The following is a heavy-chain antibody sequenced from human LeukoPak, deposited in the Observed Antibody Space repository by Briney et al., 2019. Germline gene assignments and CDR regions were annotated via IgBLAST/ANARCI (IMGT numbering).Heavy chain of an antibody. CDR1: GGTFSNSG. Sequence: SVKVSCKASGGTFSNSGFNWVRQAPGQGLEWLGGIIPLFGTPRYAQKFQGRVSISTDESTSTAYMDLSSLRSEDTAVYYCAREINWVSDSSGYSPYYFDFWGQGTLATVSS. D-gene: IGHD3-22*01. V-gene: IGHV1-69*05. CDR3: AREINWVSDSSGYSPYYFDF. CDR2: IIPLFGTP. J-gene: IGHJ4*02.